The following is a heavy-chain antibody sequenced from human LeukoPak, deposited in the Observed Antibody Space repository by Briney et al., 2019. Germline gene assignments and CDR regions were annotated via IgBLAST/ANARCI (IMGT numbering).Heavy chain of an antibody. Sequence: WVRQAPGKGLEWIGSIYYSGNTYYNPSLKSRVTISVDPSKNQFSLKLRSVTAADTAVYYCASAVAGTQALDYWGQGTLVTVSS. D-gene: IGHD6-19*01. J-gene: IGHJ4*02. CDR3: ASAVAGTQALDY. V-gene: IGHV4-39*01. CDR2: IYYSGNT.